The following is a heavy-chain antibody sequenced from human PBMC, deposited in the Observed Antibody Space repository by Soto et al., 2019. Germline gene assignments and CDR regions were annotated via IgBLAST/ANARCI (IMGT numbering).Heavy chain of an antibody. CDR2: IIPIFGTA. J-gene: IGHJ5*02. CDR1: GGTFSSYA. Sequence: SVKVSCKASGGTFSSYAISWVRQAPGQGLEWMGGIIPIFGTANYAQKFQGRVTITADESTSTAYMELSSLRSEDTAVYYCASSYYDSSGYYGGAYNWFDPWGQGTLVTVSS. CDR3: ASSYYDSSGYYGGAYNWFDP. D-gene: IGHD3-22*01. V-gene: IGHV1-69*13.